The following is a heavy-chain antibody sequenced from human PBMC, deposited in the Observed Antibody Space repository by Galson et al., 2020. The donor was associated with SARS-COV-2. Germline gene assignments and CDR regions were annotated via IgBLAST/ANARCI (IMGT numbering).Heavy chain of an antibody. J-gene: IGHJ4*02. D-gene: IGHD3-9*01. V-gene: IGHV2-5*01. CDR1: GFSLSTSGVG. CDR3: AHRPARDYDMLTGYTNYFDY. Sequence: SGPTLVKPTQTLTLTCTFSGFSLSTSGVGVGWIRQPPGKALEWLALIYWNDDKRYSPSLKSRLTITKDTSKNQVVLTMTNMDPVDTATYYCAHRPARDYDMLTGYTNYFDYWGQGTLVTVSS. CDR2: IYWNDDK.